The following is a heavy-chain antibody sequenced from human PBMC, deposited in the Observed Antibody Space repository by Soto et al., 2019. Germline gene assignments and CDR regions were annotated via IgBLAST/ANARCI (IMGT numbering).Heavy chain of an antibody. D-gene: IGHD3-22*01. CDR1: GGTFSSYA. V-gene: IGHV1-69*13. Sequence: ASVKVSCKASGGTFSSYAISWVRQAPGQGLEWMGGIIPTFGTANYAQKFQGRVTITADESTSTAYMELSSLRSEDTAVYYCAREGRSYYDILNWFDPWGQGTLVTVSS. CDR2: IIPTFGTA. J-gene: IGHJ5*02. CDR3: AREGRSYYDILNWFDP.